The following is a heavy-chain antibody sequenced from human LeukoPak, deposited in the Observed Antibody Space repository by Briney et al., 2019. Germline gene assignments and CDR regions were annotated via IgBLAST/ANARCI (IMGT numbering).Heavy chain of an antibody. CDR3: ARAAPSLRYFDWLLNFFDY. CDR2: ITYNSGSI. CDR1: GFTFDEYA. Sequence: GGSLRLSCAASGFTFDEYAMHWVRQAPGKGLEWVSGITYNSGSIDYTDSVKGRFTISRDNAKNTLYLQMNSLRAEDTAVYYCARAAPSLRYFDWLLNFFDYWGQGTLVTVSS. V-gene: IGHV3-9*01. J-gene: IGHJ4*02. D-gene: IGHD3-9*01.